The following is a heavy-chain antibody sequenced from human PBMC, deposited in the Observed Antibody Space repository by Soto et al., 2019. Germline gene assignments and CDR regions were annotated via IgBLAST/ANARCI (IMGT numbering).Heavy chain of an antibody. D-gene: IGHD3-22*01. CDR1: GDSIRNSRFY. V-gene: IGHV4-39*01. CDR2: IYHTGNA. J-gene: IGHJ5*02. Sequence: PSETLSLTCSVSGDSIRNSRFYWAWIRQPPGEGLEWIGSIYHTGNAYYNPSLKSRVIISVDTSKNQFSLKLTSVTAADAVLYYCARDFFDSSDYTTNWFDPWGQGTLVTVS. CDR3: ARDFFDSSDYTTNWFDP.